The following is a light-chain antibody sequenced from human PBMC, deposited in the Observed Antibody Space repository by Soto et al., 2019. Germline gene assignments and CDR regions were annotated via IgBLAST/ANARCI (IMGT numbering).Light chain of an antibody. CDR3: QKYYSALPN. J-gene: IGKJ3*01. V-gene: IGKV1-27*01. Sequence: DIQMTQSPSSLSASVGDRVTITCRASKGISNYLAWYQQKPGKVPKLLIYAASTLQTGVPSRFSGGGSGTDFTLTISSLQPEDVATYYCQKYYSALPNFGPGTKVDIK. CDR2: AAS. CDR1: KGISNY.